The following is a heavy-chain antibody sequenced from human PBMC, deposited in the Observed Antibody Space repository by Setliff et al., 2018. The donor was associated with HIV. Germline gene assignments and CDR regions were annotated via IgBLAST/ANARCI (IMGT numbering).Heavy chain of an antibody. V-gene: IGHV4-59*08. J-gene: IGHJ3*02. Sequence: SETLSLTCSVSGGSIRGYYWSWIRQPPGKALEWIGYIYYTGSTNYHPSLRNRITISLHTSKNQFSLNLGSVTAADTAVYYCARGRLPILFDSGCSKGGPYAIWGPGTMVTVSS. D-gene: IGHD3-9*01. CDR2: IYYTGST. CDR1: GGSIRGYY. CDR3: ARGRLPILFDSGCSKGGPYAI.